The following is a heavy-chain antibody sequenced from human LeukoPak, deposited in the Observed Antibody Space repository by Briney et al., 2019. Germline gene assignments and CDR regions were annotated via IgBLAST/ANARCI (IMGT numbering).Heavy chain of an antibody. CDR1: GFTFSSYA. J-gene: IGHJ6*03. V-gene: IGHV3-23*01. CDR2: ISGSGGST. CDR3: ARAGDTAKYYYYYYYMDV. D-gene: IGHD5-18*01. Sequence: GGSLRLSCAASGFTFSSYAMSWVRQAPGKGLERVSAISGSGGSTYYADSVKGRFTISRDNSKNTLYLQMNSLRAEDTAVYYCARAGDTAKYYYYYYYMDVWGKGTTVTVSS.